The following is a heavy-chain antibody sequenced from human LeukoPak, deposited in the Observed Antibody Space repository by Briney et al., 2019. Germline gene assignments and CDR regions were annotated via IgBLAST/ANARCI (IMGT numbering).Heavy chain of an antibody. J-gene: IGHJ4*02. D-gene: IGHD3-22*01. CDR3: AGGWDYFDTSGYYYDLDH. CDR1: GFTFSSFR. V-gene: IGHV3-48*01. Sequence: GGSLRLSCAASGFTFSSFRMNWVRQAPGKGLEWLSYITGTSTAIYYADSVKGRFTISRDNAKNSLYLQLDSLRAEDTAVYYCAGGWDYFDTSGYYYDLDHWGQGTLVTVSS. CDR2: ITGTSTAI.